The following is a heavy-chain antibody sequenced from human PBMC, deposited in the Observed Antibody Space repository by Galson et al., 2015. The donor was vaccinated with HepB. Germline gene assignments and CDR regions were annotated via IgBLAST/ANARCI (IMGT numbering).Heavy chain of an antibody. CDR3: QGYDFWSGYSY. J-gene: IGHJ4*02. D-gene: IGHD3-3*01. CDR2: IKSKTEGGTP. V-gene: IGHV3-15*01. Sequence: SLRLSCAASGFTFNNAWMSWVRQAPGKGLEWVGRIKSKTEGGTPDYAAPVKGRFTISRDDSENMLYLQMNSLKTEDTAVYYCQGYDFWSGYSYWGQGALVTVSS. CDR1: GFTFNNAW.